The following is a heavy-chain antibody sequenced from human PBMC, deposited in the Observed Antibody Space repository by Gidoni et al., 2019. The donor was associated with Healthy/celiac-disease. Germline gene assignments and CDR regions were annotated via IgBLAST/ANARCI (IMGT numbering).Heavy chain of an antibody. CDR1: GFTFSSYA. Sequence: EVQLLESGGGLVQPGGSLRLSCAASGFTFSSYAMSWVRQAPGKGLEWVSAISGSGGSTDYADSVKGRFTISRDNSKNTLYLQMNSLRAEDTAVYYCAKEMATIKSTRVSKLATKIPMWPSAFDYWGQGTLVTVSS. CDR2: ISGSGGST. CDR3: AKEMATIKSTRVSKLATKIPMWPSAFDY. V-gene: IGHV3-23*01. D-gene: IGHD5-12*01. J-gene: IGHJ4*02.